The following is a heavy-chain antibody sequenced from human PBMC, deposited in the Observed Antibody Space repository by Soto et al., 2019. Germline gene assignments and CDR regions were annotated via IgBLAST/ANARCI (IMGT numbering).Heavy chain of an antibody. CDR3: ARLGIAVAGSRYFDY. V-gene: IGHV4-39*01. D-gene: IGHD6-19*01. CDR2: IYYSGTT. J-gene: IGHJ4*02. CDR1: GGSISSSSYY. Sequence: SETLSLTCTVSGGSISSSSYYWSWIRQHPGKGLEWIGCIYYSGTTYYDPSLKSRVTISVDTSKNQFSLKLISVTAADSAVYFCARLGIAVAGSRYFDYWGQGSLVTVSS.